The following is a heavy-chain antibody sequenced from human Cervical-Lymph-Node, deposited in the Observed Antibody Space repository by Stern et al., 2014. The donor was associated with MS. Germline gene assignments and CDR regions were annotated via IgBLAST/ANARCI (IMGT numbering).Heavy chain of an antibody. Sequence: QVQLVQSGAEVKKPGASVKVSCKASGHTFAVHWVRQAPGQRLEWMVRIITGNGDTNYSQKFQGRVTITRDTFASTAYMELRSLRSEDTAVYYCTSLSGPLDSWGQGTLVTVSS. D-gene: IGHD3-10*01. J-gene: IGHJ5*01. CDR1: GHTFA. CDR2: IITGNGDT. CDR3: TSLSGPLDS. V-gene: IGHV1-3*04.